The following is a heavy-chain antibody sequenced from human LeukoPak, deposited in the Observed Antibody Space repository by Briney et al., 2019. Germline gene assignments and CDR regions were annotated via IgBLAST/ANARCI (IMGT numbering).Heavy chain of an antibody. CDR1: GGSISSYY. J-gene: IGHJ2*01. V-gene: IGHV4-59*12. D-gene: IGHD3-10*01. CDR3: ARVITMVRGAWYFDL. CDR2: IYYSGST. Sequence: SETLSLTCTVSGGSISSYYWSWIRQPPGKGLEWIGYIYYSGSTYYNPSLKSRVTISVDTSKNQFSLKLSSVTAADTAVYYCARVITMVRGAWYFDLWGRGTLVTVSS.